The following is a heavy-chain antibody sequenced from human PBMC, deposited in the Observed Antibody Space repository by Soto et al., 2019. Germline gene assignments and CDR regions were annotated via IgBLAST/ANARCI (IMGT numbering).Heavy chain of an antibody. D-gene: IGHD3-3*01. CDR3: AKRDSGLGLILDY. CDR2: ISGSGGST. CDR1: GFTFSSYA. Sequence: EVQLLESGGGLVQPGGSLRLSCAASGFTFSSYAMSWVRQAPGKGLEWVSAISGSGGSTYYADSVKGRFTISRDNSKNTLYLQRNSLRAEDTAVYYCAKRDSGLGLILDYGGQGTLVTVSS. J-gene: IGHJ4*02. V-gene: IGHV3-23*01.